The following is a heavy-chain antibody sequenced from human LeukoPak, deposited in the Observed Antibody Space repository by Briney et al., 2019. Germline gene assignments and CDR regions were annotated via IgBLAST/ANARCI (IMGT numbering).Heavy chain of an antibody. CDR3: ARYYYSSPHQFDY. V-gene: IGHV1-69*13. J-gene: IGHJ4*02. D-gene: IGHD3-10*01. Sequence: ASVKVSCKASGGTFSSYAISCVRQAPGQRLEWMGGIIPIFGTANYAQKFQGRVTITADESTSTAYMELSSLRSEDTAVYYCARYYYSSPHQFDYWGQGTLVTVSS. CDR2: IIPIFGTA. CDR1: GGTFSSYA.